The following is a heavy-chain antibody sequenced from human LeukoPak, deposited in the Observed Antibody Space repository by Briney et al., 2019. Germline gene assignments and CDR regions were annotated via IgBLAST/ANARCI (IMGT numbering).Heavy chain of an antibody. CDR2: IYYSGST. V-gene: IGHV4-59*01. Sequence: TSETLSLTCTVSGGSISSYYWHWIRQPPGRGLDWIGYIYYSGSTNYNPSLKSRVTISVDTSKNQFSLKLSSVTAADTAVYYCARGESCGSNWFYPWGHGTLVTVSS. CDR3: ARGESCGSNWFYP. D-gene: IGHD2-21*01. CDR1: GGSISSYY. J-gene: IGHJ5*02.